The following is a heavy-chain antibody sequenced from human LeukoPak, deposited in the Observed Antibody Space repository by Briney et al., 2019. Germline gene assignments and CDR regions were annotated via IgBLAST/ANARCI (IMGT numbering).Heavy chain of an antibody. CDR2: ISYDGSNE. D-gene: IGHD3-16*02. CDR3: ARLGYYDYVWGSYRLLLFDY. J-gene: IGHJ4*02. V-gene: IGHV3-30*03. Sequence: LSLTCAVSGGSISSSNWWSWVRQPPGKGLEWVAIISYDGSNEYYADSVKGRFTISRDNSKNTLYLQMNSLRAADTAVYYCARLGYYDYVWGSYRLLLFDYWGQGTLVTVSS. CDR1: GGSISSSN.